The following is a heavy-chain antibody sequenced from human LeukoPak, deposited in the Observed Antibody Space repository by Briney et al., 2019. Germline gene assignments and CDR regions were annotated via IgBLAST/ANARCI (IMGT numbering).Heavy chain of an antibody. J-gene: IGHJ5*02. V-gene: IGHV4-59*01. Sequence: PADPLTLTCTFAVGSIPSSYGSWIQQPPGRGVECVGYIHYTGSTNYNPSLKSRVTMLIDTSKNQFSLKLSSVTAADTAVYYCARGRYSAGDNWFDPWGQGTLVTVSS. CDR3: ARGRYSAGDNWFDP. CDR2: IHYTGST. D-gene: IGHD3-9*01. CDR1: VGSIPSSY.